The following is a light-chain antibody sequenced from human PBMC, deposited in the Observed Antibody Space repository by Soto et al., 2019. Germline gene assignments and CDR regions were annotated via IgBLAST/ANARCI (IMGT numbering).Light chain of an antibody. V-gene: IGKV3-20*01. J-gene: IGKJ3*01. CDR2: DAS. Sequence: EVVLTQSPGTLSLSAGERATLSCRASQSVANNHLAWYQQQHGQAPRLLFYDASTRAAGIPDRFSGSGSGTDFTLTISRLEPEDFGVYFCHHYTRSPIFTFGPGTTVD. CDR3: HHYTRSPIFT. CDR1: QSVANNH.